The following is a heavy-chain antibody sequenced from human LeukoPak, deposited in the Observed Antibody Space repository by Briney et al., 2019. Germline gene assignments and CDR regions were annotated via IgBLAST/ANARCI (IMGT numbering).Heavy chain of an antibody. CDR1: GFTFSIYA. V-gene: IGHV3-23*01. D-gene: IGHD3-9*01. CDR2: ISGSGGTA. J-gene: IGHJ4*02. Sequence: GGSLRLSCAASGFTFSIYAMSWVRQAPGKGLEWVSAISGSGGTAYYADSVKGRFTISRDNSKNTLYLQMNSLRAEDTAVYYCAKDLYDILTGYLGALVYWGQGTLVTVSS. CDR3: AKDLYDILTGYLGALVY.